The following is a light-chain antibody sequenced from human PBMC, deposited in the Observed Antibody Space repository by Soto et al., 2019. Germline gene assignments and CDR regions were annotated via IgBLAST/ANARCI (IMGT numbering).Light chain of an antibody. J-gene: IGLJ3*02. V-gene: IGLV4-69*01. CDR2: VNGDGSH. Sequence: HLVLTQSPSASASLGASVKLTCTLSSGHSIFAIAWHQQQPEKGPRYLMKVNGDGSHNKGDVIPDRFSGSSSGAERYLTISSLQSEDEADYYCQTWATGIRVFGGGTKLTVL. CDR3: QTWATGIRV. CDR1: SGHSIFA.